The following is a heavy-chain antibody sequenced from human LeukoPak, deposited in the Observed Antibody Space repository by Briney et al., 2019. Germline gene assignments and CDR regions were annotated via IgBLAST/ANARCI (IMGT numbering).Heavy chain of an antibody. CDR1: GGTFSSYA. CDR2: IIPIFGTA. Sequence: SVKVSCKASGGTFSSYAISWVRLAPGPGLEWMGGIIPIFGTANYAQKFQGRVTITADESTSTAYMELSSLRSEDTAVYYCARAGVGSYGGNYFDYWGQGTLVTVSS. D-gene: IGHD4-23*01. CDR3: ARAGVGSYGGNYFDY. J-gene: IGHJ4*02. V-gene: IGHV1-69*01.